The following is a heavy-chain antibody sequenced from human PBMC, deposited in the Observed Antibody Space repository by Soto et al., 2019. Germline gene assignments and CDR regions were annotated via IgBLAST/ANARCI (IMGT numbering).Heavy chain of an antibody. CDR1: GFTFSNAW. J-gene: IGHJ4*02. V-gene: IGHV3-15*07. CDR3: TTSIFGVVTAH. Sequence: EVQLVESGGGLVKPGGSLRLSCAASGFTFSNAWMNWVRQAPGKGLEWVGRIRSITDGGTTDYAAPVRGRFTFSRDDSKDTRFLQMNSIKTEDTAVYYCTTSIFGVVTAHWGQGTLVTVSS. D-gene: IGHD3-3*01. CDR2: IRSITDGGTT.